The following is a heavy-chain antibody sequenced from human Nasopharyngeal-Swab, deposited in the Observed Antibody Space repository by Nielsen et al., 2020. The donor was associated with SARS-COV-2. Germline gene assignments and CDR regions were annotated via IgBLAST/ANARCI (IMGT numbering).Heavy chain of an antibody. CDR2: ISYDGSNK. J-gene: IGHJ4*02. CDR3: ARINPESGSYYTLDY. CDR1: GFTFSSYA. Sequence: GSLRLSCAASGFTFSSYAMHWVRQAPGKGLEWVAVISYDGSNKYYADSVKGRFTISRDNSKNTLYLQMNSLRAEDTAVYYCARINPESGSYYTLDYWGQGTLVTVSS. D-gene: IGHD3-10*01. V-gene: IGHV3-30-3*01.